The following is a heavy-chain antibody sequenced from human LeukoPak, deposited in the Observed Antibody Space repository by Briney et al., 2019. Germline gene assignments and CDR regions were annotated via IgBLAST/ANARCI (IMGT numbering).Heavy chain of an antibody. Sequence: GGSLRLSCAASGFTFSSYEMNWVRQAPGKGLEWVSYISSSDSTIYYADSVKGRFTISRDNAKNSLYLQMNSLRAEDTAVYYCARVGWYGYFDYWGQGTLVTVSS. D-gene: IGHD6-19*01. J-gene: IGHJ4*02. CDR3: ARVGWYGYFDY. CDR2: ISSSDSTI. V-gene: IGHV3-48*03. CDR1: GFTFSSYE.